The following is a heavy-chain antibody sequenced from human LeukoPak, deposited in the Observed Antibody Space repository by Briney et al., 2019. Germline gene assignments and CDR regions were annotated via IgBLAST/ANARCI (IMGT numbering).Heavy chain of an antibody. J-gene: IGHJ4*02. D-gene: IGHD1-1*01. V-gene: IGHV4-34*01. CDR2: INHSGST. CDR1: GGSFSGYY. Sequence: SETLSLTCAVYGGSFSGYYWSWIRQPPGKGLEWIGEINHSGSTNYNPSLKSRVTISVDTSKNQFSLKLSSVTAADTAVYYCARYPFEQATGTTGFYYWGQGTLVTVSS. CDR3: ARYPFEQATGTTGFYY.